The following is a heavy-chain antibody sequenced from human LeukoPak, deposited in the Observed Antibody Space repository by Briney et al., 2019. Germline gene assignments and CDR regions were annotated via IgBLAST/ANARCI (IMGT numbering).Heavy chain of an antibody. Sequence: GGSLRLSCAASGFTFSSYSMNWVRQAPGKGLEWVSSISSSSYIYYADSVKGRFTISRDNAKNSLYLQMNSLRAEDTAVYYCARERYGDRKFDYWGQGTLVTVSS. CDR3: ARERYGDRKFDY. J-gene: IGHJ4*02. CDR1: GFTFSSYS. D-gene: IGHD4-17*01. CDR2: ISSSSYI. V-gene: IGHV3-21*01.